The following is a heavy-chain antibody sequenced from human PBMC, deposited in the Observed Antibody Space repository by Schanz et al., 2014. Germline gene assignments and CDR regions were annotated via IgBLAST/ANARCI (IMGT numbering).Heavy chain of an antibody. J-gene: IGHJ4*02. D-gene: IGHD1-26*01. CDR1: GFTFSDSW. CDR3: AREVGGSFGQHY. CDR2: TSNDGSFT. Sequence: VQLVESGGGVVQPGRSLRLSCAGSGFTFSDSWMHWVRQAPGKGLVWVSRTSNDGSFTTFADSVKGRFTISRDNAKNLMYLHLNSLRAEDTAVYYCAREVGGSFGQHYWGQGALVTVSS. V-gene: IGHV3-74*01.